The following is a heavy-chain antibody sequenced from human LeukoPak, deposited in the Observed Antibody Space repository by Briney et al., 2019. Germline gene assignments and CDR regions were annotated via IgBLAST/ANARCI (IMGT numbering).Heavy chain of an antibody. CDR2: INPNSGGT. CDR3: ARNRYCSSTSCYTGNWFDP. V-gene: IGHV1-2*02. J-gene: IGHJ5*02. CDR1: GYTFTGYY. D-gene: IGHD2-2*02. Sequence: ASVKVSCKASGYTFTGYYMHWVRQAPGQGLEWMGWINPNSGGTNYAQKFQGRVTMTRDTSISTAYMELSRLRSDDTAVYYCARNRYCSSTSCYTGNWFDPWAREPWSPSPQ.